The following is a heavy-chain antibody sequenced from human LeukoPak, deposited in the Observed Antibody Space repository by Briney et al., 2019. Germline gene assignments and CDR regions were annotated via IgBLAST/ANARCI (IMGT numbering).Heavy chain of an antibody. D-gene: IGHD6-13*01. CDR3: ARPRGYSSSWYRDEFDP. V-gene: IGHV4-34*01. J-gene: IGHJ5*02. CDR2: INHSGST. CDR1: SGSISSFY. Sequence: ASETLSLTCTVSSGSISSFYWSWIRQPPGKGLEWIGEINHSGSTNYNPSLKSRVTISVDTSKNQFSLKLSSVTAADTAVYYCARPRGYSSSWYRDEFDPWGQGTLVTVSS.